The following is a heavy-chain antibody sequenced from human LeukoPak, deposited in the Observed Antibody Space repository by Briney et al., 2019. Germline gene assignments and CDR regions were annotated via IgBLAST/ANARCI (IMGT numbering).Heavy chain of an antibody. D-gene: IGHD4-17*01. CDR2: IYHSGST. CDR3: ARITDYGGYLREEY. V-gene: IGHV4-39*07. Sequence: SETLSLTCTVSGGSISSSSYYWGWIRQPPGKGREWIGSIYHSGSTYYNPSLKSRVTISVDTSKNQFSLKLSPVAAAGTAGYYWARITDYGGYLREEYRGQGTQVTVSS. J-gene: IGHJ4*02. CDR1: GGSISSSSYY.